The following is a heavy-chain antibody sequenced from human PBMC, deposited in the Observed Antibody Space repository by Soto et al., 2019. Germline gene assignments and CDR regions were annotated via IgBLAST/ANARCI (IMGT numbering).Heavy chain of an antibody. CDR3: VGGYYYYYYAMGV. V-gene: IGHV3-30*03. J-gene: IGHJ6*02. CDR2: ISYDGSEK. CDR1: GFTFSSFG. Sequence: GGSLRLSCAASGFTFSSFGMHWVRQAPGKGLDWVVVISYDGSEKYYSDSVKGRFTISRDNSKNTLYLQMNSLRVEDTAVYYCVGGYYYYYYAMGVWGQGTTVTVSS.